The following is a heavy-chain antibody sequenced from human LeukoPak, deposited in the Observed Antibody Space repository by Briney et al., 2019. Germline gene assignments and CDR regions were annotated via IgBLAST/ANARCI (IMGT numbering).Heavy chain of an antibody. J-gene: IGHJ5*02. V-gene: IGHV4-34*01. Sequence: SETLSLTCAVYGGSFSGYYWSWIRQPPGKGLEWIGETNHSGSTNYNPSLKSRVTISVDTSKNQFSLKLSSVTAADTAVYYCARGRDCSSTSCYNWFDPWGQGTLVTVSS. CDR1: GGSFSGYY. D-gene: IGHD2-2*01. CDR3: ARGRDCSSTSCYNWFDP. CDR2: TNHSGST.